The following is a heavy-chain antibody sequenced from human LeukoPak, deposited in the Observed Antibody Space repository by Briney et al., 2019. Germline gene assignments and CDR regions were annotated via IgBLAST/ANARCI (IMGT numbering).Heavy chain of an antibody. CDR2: ISGSGGST. J-gene: IGHJ4*02. CDR3: AKDQGVYYDSSGALDY. CDR1: GFTFSSYA. D-gene: IGHD3-22*01. Sequence: GGSLRLSCAASGFTFSSYAMSWVRQAPGKGLEWVSAISGSGGSTYYADSVKGRFTISRDNSKNTLYLQMNSLRAEDTAVYDCAKDQGVYYDSSGALDYWGQGTLVTVSS. V-gene: IGHV3-23*01.